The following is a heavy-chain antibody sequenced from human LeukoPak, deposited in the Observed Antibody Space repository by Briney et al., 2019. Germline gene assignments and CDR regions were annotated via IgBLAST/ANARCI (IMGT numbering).Heavy chain of an antibody. CDR2: IIPIFGTA. CDR3: ARALSGGTARTSNFMDV. D-gene: IGHD6-13*01. V-gene: IGHV1-69*05. J-gene: IGHJ6*03. Sequence: SVKVSCKASGGTFSSYAISWVRQAPGQGLEWMGGIIPIFGTANYAQKFQGRVAITTDESTSTAYMELSSLRSEDTAVYYCARALSGGTARTSNFMDVWGKGTTVTVSS. CDR1: GGTFSSYA.